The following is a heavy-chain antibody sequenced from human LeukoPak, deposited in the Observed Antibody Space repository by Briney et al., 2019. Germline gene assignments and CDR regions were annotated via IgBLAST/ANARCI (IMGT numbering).Heavy chain of an antibody. CDR3: AKLGGTTVTTGDY. V-gene: IGHV3-20*01. J-gene: IGHJ4*02. CDR1: GFTFDDYG. CDR2: INWNGGST. Sequence: PGGSLRLSCAASGFTFDDYGMSWVRQAPGKGLEWVSGINWNGGSTVYADSVKGGFTISRENSKNTLYLQMKRQRAEETAVYDGAKLGGTTVTTGDYWGQGTLVTVSS. D-gene: IGHD4-11*01.